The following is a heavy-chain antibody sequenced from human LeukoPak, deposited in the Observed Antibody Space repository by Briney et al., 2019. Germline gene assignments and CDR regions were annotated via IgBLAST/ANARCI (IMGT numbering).Heavy chain of an antibody. CDR1: GFTFSKFW. D-gene: IGHD1-1*01. V-gene: IGHV3-7*04. CDR3: ARGDDFSGDH. J-gene: IGHJ4*02. CDR2: IHPEGNEK. Sequence: GGSLRLSCAVSGFTFSKFWMSWVRQAPGRGLEWVANIHPEGNEKYHVESVKGRFTISRDNAKNSLFLQMNSLRVEDTAIYYCARGDDFSGDHWGQGTLVTVSS.